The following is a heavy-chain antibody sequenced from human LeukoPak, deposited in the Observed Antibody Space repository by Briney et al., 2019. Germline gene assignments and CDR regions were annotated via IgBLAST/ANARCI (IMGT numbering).Heavy chain of an antibody. J-gene: IGHJ3*02. V-gene: IGHV3-23*01. CDR3: AKDVGGSGSYYHGDAFDI. D-gene: IGHD1-26*01. CDR1: GFTFSNYA. CDR2: ISGSSSST. Sequence: PGGSLRLSCAASGFTFSNYAMAWLRQAPGKGLEWVSAISGSSSSTYYADSVKGRFTISRDNSKNTLYLQMNSLRAEDTAVYYCAKDVGGSGSYYHGDAFDIWGQGTMVTVSS.